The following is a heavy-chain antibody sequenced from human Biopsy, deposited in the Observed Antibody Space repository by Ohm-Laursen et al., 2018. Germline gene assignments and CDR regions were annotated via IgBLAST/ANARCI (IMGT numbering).Heavy chain of an antibody. Sequence: SLRLSRAASGFTFSGHGMHRVRQAPGTGLEWVEVLWYHGTNKYYADSVKGRFTISRDNSKNTLYLQMNSLRAEDTAMYYCARPANARAGGAPFDIWGQGTMVTVSS. CDR3: ARPANARAGGAPFDI. CDR1: GFTFSGHG. J-gene: IGHJ3*02. CDR2: LWYHGTNK. V-gene: IGHV3-33*01. D-gene: IGHD1-1*01.